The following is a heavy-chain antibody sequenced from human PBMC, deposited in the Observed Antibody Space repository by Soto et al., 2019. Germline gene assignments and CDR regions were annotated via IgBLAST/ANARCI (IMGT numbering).Heavy chain of an antibody. CDR1: GYTFTSYY. V-gene: IGHV1-46*03. CDR3: ASSRDLFYGDYVGSGWFDP. CDR2: INPSGGST. J-gene: IGHJ5*02. D-gene: IGHD4-17*01. Sequence: QVQLVQSGAEVKKPGASVKVSCKASGYTFTSYYMHWVRQAPGQGLEWMGIINPSGGSTSYAQKFQGRVTMTRDTSTSTVYMELSSLRSEDTAVYYCASSRDLFYGDYVGSGWFDPWGQGTLVTVSS.